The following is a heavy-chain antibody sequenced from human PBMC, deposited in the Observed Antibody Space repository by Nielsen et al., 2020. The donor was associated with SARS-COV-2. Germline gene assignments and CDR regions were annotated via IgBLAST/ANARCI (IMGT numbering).Heavy chain of an antibody. CDR1: GYTFTSYG. V-gene: IGHV1-18*01. CDR3: ARPITNNYYYYYMDV. CDR2: IAPYNGNA. J-gene: IGHJ6*03. Sequence: ASVKVSCKASGYTFTSYGITWARQAPGQGLEWVGWIAPYNGNASYAQKLQGRVTMTPDTSTNTVYMELRSLRSDDTAVYYCARPITNNYYYYYMDVWGKGTTVTVSS. D-gene: IGHD1-1*01.